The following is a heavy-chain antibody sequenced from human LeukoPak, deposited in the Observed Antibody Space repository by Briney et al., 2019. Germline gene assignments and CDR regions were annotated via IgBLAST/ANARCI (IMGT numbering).Heavy chain of an antibody. CDR3: ASPRVRDGYNYGFFDY. D-gene: IGHD5-24*01. Sequence: ASVKVSCKASGYTFTGYYMHWVRQAPGQGLEWMGRINPNSGGTNYAQKFQGRVTMTRDTSISTAYMELSRLRSDDTAVYYCASPRVRDGYNYGFFDYWGQGTLVTVSS. CDR2: INPNSGGT. CDR1: GYTFTGYY. V-gene: IGHV1-2*06. J-gene: IGHJ4*02.